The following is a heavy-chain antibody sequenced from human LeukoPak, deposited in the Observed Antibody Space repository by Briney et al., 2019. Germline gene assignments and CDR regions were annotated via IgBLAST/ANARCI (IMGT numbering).Heavy chain of an antibody. CDR3: ARHGRIAVAGYFDY. Sequence: GGSLRLSCAASGFTFSDYYMSWIRQAPGKGLEWVSYISSSYTNYADSVKGRFTISRDNAKNSLYLQMNSLRAEDTAVYYCARHGRIAVAGYFDYWGQGTLVTVSS. D-gene: IGHD6-19*01. V-gene: IGHV3-11*03. CDR2: ISSSYT. J-gene: IGHJ4*02. CDR1: GFTFSDYY.